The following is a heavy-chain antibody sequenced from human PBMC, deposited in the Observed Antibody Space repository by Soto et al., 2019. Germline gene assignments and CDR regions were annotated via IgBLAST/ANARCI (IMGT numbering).Heavy chain of an antibody. CDR3: ARDVGGCSGGSCNDY. Sequence: QVQLVQSGAEVKKPGSSVKVSCKASGGTFSSYAISWVRQAPGQGLEWMGGIIPIFGTANYAQKFQGRVTIXXAXSXXTAYMELSSLRSEDTAVYYCARDVGGCSGGSCNDYWGQGTLVTVSS. CDR2: IIPIFGTA. D-gene: IGHD2-15*01. J-gene: IGHJ4*02. V-gene: IGHV1-69*12. CDR1: GGTFSSYA.